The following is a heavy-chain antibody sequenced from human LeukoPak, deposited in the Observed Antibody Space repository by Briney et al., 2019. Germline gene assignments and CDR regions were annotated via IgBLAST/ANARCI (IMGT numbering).Heavy chain of an antibody. Sequence: GGSLRLSCAASGFTFSSYSMNWVRQAPGKGLEWVSSISSSSSYIYYADSVKGRFTISRDNSKNTLYLQMNSLRAEDTAVYYCAKDGLTEGFDPWGQGTLVTVSS. CDR2: ISSSSSYI. V-gene: IGHV3-21*04. J-gene: IGHJ5*02. CDR1: GFTFSSYS. CDR3: AKDGLTEGFDP.